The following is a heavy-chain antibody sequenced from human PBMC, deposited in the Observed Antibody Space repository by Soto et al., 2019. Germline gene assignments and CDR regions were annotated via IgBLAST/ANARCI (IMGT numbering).Heavy chain of an antibody. CDR3: AKYRRTVAEGYRLDF. V-gene: IGHV4-59*01. J-gene: IGHJ4*02. CDR2: VYYTGSTIT. Sequence: PSETLSLTCSVSGASINNYYWSWIRQPPGKGLEWIGFVYYTGSTITKYNPSLQSRVAMSVDSSKNQFSLKVTAMTAADTAIEYCAKYRRTVAEGYRLDFWGPGPLVTVS. D-gene: IGHD5-12*01. CDR1: GASINNYY.